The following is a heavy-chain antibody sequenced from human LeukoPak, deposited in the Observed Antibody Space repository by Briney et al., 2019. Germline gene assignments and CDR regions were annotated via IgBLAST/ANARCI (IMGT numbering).Heavy chain of an antibody. V-gene: IGHV4-34*01. CDR3: ARGKPLYDYIWGSYRLPLYYYYMDV. CDR1: GGSFSGYY. D-gene: IGHD3-16*02. J-gene: IGHJ6*03. CDR2: INHSGST. Sequence: SETLSLTCAVYGGSFSGYYWSWIRQPPGKGLEWIGEINHSGSTNYNPSLKSRVTISVDTSKSQFSLKLSSVTAADTAVYYCARGKPLYDYIWGSYRLPLYYYYMDVWGKGTTVTVSS.